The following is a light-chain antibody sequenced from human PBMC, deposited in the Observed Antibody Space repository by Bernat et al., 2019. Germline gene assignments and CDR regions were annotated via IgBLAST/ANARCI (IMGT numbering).Light chain of an antibody. Sequence: DIQIFQSPSSLSASVGDRVTLTCQASQDISRSLNWYQQRPGKAPKLLIYDASNIEAGVPSRFRGSGSRTDFSFTISSLQPEDIATYYCQHYDNLSVTFGQGTRLEIK. V-gene: IGKV1-33*01. CDR1: QDISRS. CDR3: QHYDNLSVT. J-gene: IGKJ5*01. CDR2: DAS.